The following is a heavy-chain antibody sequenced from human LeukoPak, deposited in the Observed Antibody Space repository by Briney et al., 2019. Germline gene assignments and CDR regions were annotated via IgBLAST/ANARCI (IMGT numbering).Heavy chain of an antibody. V-gene: IGHV1-46*01. CDR1: VYTFTSYY. D-gene: IGHD6-13*01. CDR3: ARPPNSSRWYEGFEY. J-gene: IGHJ4*02. Sequence: ASVKVSCKASVYTFTSYYMHWVRQAPGQGLEWMGIINPDGGSTTYAQKFQGRLTMIRDTSTSTVYMELSSLRSEDTAVYYCARPPNSSRWYEGFEYWGQGTLVTVSS. CDR2: INPDGGST.